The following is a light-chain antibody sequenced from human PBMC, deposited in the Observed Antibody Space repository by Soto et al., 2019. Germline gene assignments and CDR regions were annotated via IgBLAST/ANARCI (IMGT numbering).Light chain of an antibody. Sequence: PGERATLSCRASQSVSSSYSAWYQQKPGQAPRLLIYGASSRATGIPDRFSGSGSGTDFTLTISRLEPEDFAVYYCQQRSTWPPFSFGPGTKVDIK. CDR3: QQRSTWPPFS. V-gene: IGKV3D-20*02. J-gene: IGKJ3*01. CDR2: GAS. CDR1: QSVSSSY.